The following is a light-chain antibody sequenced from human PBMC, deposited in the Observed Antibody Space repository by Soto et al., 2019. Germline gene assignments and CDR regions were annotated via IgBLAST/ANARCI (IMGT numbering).Light chain of an antibody. CDR2: GAS. CDR1: QSVSSSY. Sequence: EIVFTPAPRIVSLSLVERATLSCIASQSVSSSYLAWYQQKPGQAPRLLIYGASSRATGIPDRFSGSGSGTDFTLTISRLEPEDFAVYYCQQYGSSPTFGQGTKVDIK. V-gene: IGKV3-20*01. CDR3: QQYGSSPT. J-gene: IGKJ1*01.